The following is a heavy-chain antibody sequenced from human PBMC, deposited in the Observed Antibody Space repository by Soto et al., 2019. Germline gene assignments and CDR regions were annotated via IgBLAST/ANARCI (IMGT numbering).Heavy chain of an antibody. CDR3: AREAGGTETGHFDF. V-gene: IGHV3-21*06. CDR1: GFTFTRYS. J-gene: IGHJ4*02. CDR2: ISSSSRYI. D-gene: IGHD1-1*01. Sequence: EVQLVESGGGLVKPGGSLRLSCAASGFTFTRYSMNWVRQAPGKGLEWVSSISSSSRYIYYADAVKGRFTISRDNAKDSLFLQMDSLRAEDTAVYFCAREAGGTETGHFDFWGQGTLVTVSS.